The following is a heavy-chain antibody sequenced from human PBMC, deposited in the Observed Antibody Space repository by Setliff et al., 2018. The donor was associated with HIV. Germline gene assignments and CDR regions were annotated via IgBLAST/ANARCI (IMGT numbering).Heavy chain of an antibody. CDR2: ISVSGGST. V-gene: IGHV3-23*01. CDR1: EFTFSSYA. CDR3: AKEEDYLIDHLFDY. D-gene: IGHD4-17*01. Sequence: HPGGSLRLSCAASEFTFSSYAMSWVRQAPGKGLEWVSSISVSGGSTYYADSVKGRFTISRDNSKNTLSLQMNSLRAEDTAVYYCAKEEDYLIDHLFDYWGQGTLVTVSS. J-gene: IGHJ4*02.